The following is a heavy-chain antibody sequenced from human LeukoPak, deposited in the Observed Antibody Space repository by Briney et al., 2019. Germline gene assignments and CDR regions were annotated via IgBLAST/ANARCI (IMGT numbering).Heavy chain of an antibody. J-gene: IGHJ6*02. V-gene: IGHV3-64D*09. CDR1: GFTFSSYA. CDR3: ARSKGDGMDV. CDR2: ISSNGDDT. Sequence: GGSLRLSCSVSGFTFSSYAIHWVRQAPGKGLEYVSAISSNGDDTYYTDSVKGRFTISRDNSMNRVYLQMSSLRAEDTALYYCARSKGDGMDVWGQGTTVTVSS.